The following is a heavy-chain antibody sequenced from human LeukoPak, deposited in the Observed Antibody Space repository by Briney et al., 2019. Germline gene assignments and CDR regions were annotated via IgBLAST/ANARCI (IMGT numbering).Heavy chain of an antibody. CDR2: INAGNGNT. CDR3: AGSYYDFWSGSGHYGMDV. CDR1: GYTSTSYA. J-gene: IGHJ6*02. V-gene: IGHV1-3*01. Sequence: ASVKVSCKASGYTSTSYAMHWVRQAPGQRLEWMGWINAGNGNTKYSQKFQGRVTITRDTSASTAYMELSSLRSEDTAVYYCAGSYYDFWSGSGHYGMDVWGQGTTVTVSS. D-gene: IGHD3-3*01.